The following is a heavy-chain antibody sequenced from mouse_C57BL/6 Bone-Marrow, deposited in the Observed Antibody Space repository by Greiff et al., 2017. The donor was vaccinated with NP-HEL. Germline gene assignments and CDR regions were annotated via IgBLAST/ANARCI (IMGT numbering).Heavy chain of an antibody. CDR3: AISIYYYGSSYRYFEV. Sequence: QVQLQQPGAELVKPGASVKVSCKASVYTFTSYWMHWVKQRPGQGLEWIGRIHPSDSDTNYNQKFKGKATLTVDKSSSTAYMQLSSLTSEDSAVYYCAISIYYYGSSYRYFEVWGTGTTVTVSS. J-gene: IGHJ1*03. V-gene: IGHV1-74*01. CDR2: IHPSDSDT. D-gene: IGHD1-1*01. CDR1: VYTFTSYW.